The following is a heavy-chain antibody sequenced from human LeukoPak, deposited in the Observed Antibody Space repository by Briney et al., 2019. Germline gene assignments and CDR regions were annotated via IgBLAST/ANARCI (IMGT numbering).Heavy chain of an antibody. CDR2: IYSSGDR. CDR3: ARASPRISMTGDGLDV. Sequence: GGSLRLSCVASGFAVTTNYLTWVRQAPGKGREGASVIYSSGDRYSADSVKGRFTISRDNSKNTVYLQMNSLRVEDTAEYYCARASPRISMTGDGLDVWGRGTTVTVSS. D-gene: IGHD3-10*01. V-gene: IGHV3-53*01. J-gene: IGHJ6*02. CDR1: GFAVTTNY.